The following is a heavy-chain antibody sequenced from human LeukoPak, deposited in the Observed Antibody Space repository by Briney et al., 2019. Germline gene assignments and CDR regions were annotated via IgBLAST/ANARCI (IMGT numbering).Heavy chain of an antibody. J-gene: IGHJ4*02. CDR2: IYTSGST. Sequence: SETLSLTCTVSGGSISSYYWSWIRQPAGKGLEWIGRIYTSGSTNYNPSLKSRVTMSVDTSKNQFSLKLSSVTAADTAVYYCASGNLDSGSWYLIDYWGQGTLVTVSS. CDR3: ASGNLDSGSWYLIDY. CDR1: GGSISSYY. D-gene: IGHD6-13*01. V-gene: IGHV4-4*07.